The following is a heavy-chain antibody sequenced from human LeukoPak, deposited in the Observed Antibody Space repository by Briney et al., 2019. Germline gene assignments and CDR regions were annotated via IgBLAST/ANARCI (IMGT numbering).Heavy chain of an antibody. CDR1: GYSFTSYW. J-gene: IGHJ3*02. D-gene: IGHD3-10*01. CDR3: ARVWCDGSGSCPDAFDI. V-gene: IGHV5-51*01. Sequence: GESLKISCKGSGYSFTSYWIGLVRQMPGKGLGWMGIIFPGDSDTKYSPSFQGQVTISADKSISTAYLQWSSLKASDTAMYYCARVWCDGSGSCPDAFDIWGQGTMVTVSS. CDR2: IFPGDSDT.